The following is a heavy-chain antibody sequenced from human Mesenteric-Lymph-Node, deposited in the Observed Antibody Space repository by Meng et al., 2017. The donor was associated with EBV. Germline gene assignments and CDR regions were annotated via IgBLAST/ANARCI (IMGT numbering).Heavy chain of an antibody. CDR1: VGSLSSSCYY. V-gene: IGHV4-39*07. D-gene: IGHD4-23*01. CDR3: ARGGMTTMEAPWGTWFDP. CDR2: IYYSGNT. J-gene: IGHJ5*02. Sequence: QLPLQESGPELGKPAGPLSFPCTVAVGSLSSSCYYWDWIRQPPGKGLEWIGSIYYSGNTYYNPSLKSRVTISVDTSKNQFSLKVSSVTAADTAVYYCARGGMTTMEAPWGTWFDPWGQGTLVTVSS.